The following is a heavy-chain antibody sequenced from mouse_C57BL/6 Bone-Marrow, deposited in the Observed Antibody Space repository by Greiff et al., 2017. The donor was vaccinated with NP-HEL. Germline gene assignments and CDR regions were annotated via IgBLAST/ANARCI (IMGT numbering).Heavy chain of an antibody. CDR1: GYTFTSYW. CDR2: IYPGSGST. J-gene: IGHJ2*01. V-gene: IGHV1-55*01. CDR3: ARDGDSSGYFDY. Sequence: QVQLKQPGAELVKPGASVKMSCKASGYTFTSYWITWVKQRPGQGLEWIGDIYPGSGSTNYNEKFKSKATLTVDTSSSTAYMQLSSLTSEDSAVYDCARDGDSSGYFDYWGQGTTLTVSS. D-gene: IGHD3-2*02.